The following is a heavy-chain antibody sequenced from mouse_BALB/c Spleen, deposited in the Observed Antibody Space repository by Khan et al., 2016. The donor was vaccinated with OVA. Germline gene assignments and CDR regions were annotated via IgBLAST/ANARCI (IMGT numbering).Heavy chain of an antibody. CDR1: GFTFSSYG. V-gene: IGHV5-6-3*01. Sequence: EVHLVESGGGLVQPGGSLKLSCAASGFTFSSYGMSWVRQTPDKRLELVATINSNGGSTYYPDSVKGRFTISRDNAKNTLYLQMSSLKSEDTAMYYFARMARTINWGQGTTLTVSS. J-gene: IGHJ2*01. CDR2: INSNGGST. CDR3: ARMARTIN.